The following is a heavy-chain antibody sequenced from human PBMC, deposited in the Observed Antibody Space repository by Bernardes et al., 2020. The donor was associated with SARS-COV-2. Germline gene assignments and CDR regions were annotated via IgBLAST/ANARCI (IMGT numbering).Heavy chain of an antibody. J-gene: IGHJ3*01. D-gene: IGHD2-8*01. CDR2: VYGASGAT. CDR1: GYSFTTYY. CDR3: VASNWASGDGFDV. V-gene: IGHV1-2*02. Sequence: ASVKVSCKASGYSFTTYYIHFVRQAPGQRLEWMGWVYGASGATNIAQKFRGRVTMTRDASMTTASMTFTGLGPDDSGIYYCVASNWASGDGFDVWGQGTLVTVS.